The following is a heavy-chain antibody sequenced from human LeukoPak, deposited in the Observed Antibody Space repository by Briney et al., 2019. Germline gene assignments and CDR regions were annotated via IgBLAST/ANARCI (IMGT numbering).Heavy chain of an antibody. CDR2: IIPIFGTA. J-gene: IGHJ4*02. Sequence: ASVNVSCKASGGTFSSYAISWVRQAPGQGLERMGGIIPIFGTANYAQKFHGRVTITAVKSTSVAYMELSSLRSDDTAVYYCARLYSSSYSQTPKDYWGQGTLVTVSS. CDR1: GGTFSSYA. D-gene: IGHD6-13*01. CDR3: ARLYSSSYSQTPKDY. V-gene: IGHV1-69*06.